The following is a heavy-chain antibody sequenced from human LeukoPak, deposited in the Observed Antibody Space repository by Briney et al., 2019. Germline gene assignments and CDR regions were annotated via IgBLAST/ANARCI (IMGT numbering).Heavy chain of an antibody. Sequence: GGSLRLSCAASGFTFSSNSMNWVRQAPGKGLEWVSSISSSSSYIYYADSVKGRFTISRDNAKNSLYLQMNSLRAEDTAVYYCARDRVAGYYMDVWGKGTTVTISS. CDR2: ISSSSSYI. CDR1: GFTFSSNS. D-gene: IGHD3-10*01. V-gene: IGHV3-21*01. CDR3: ARDRVAGYYMDV. J-gene: IGHJ6*03.